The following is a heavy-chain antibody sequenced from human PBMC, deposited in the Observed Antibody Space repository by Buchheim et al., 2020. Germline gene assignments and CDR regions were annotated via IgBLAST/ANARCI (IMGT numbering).Heavy chain of an antibody. CDR2: LYYSGST. V-gene: IGHV4-59*01. CDR1: GGSISSYY. Sequence: QVQLQESGPGLVKPSETLSLTCTVSGGSISSYYWSWIRQPPGKGLEWIGYLYYSGSTNYNPSLKSRVTISVDTSKHQFSLKLSSVTAADTAVYYCARDLKSYDFWSGYLEYNWFDPWGQGTL. CDR3: ARDLKSYDFWSGYLEYNWFDP. D-gene: IGHD3-3*01. J-gene: IGHJ5*02.